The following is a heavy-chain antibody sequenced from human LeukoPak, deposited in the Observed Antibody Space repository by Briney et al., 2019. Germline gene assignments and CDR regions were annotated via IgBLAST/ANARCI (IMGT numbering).Heavy chain of an antibody. J-gene: IGHJ5*02. CDR2: SYYSGST. D-gene: IGHD3-3*01. V-gene: IGHV4-39*01. Sequence: SETLSLTCTVSGGSISSSSYYWGWIRQPPGKGLQWIVSSYYSGSTYYNPSLKSRVTISVDTSKNQFSLKLSSVTAADTAVYYCARPANYDFWSGYPNNWFDPWGQGTLVTVSS. CDR1: GGSISSSSYY. CDR3: ARPANYDFWSGYPNNWFDP.